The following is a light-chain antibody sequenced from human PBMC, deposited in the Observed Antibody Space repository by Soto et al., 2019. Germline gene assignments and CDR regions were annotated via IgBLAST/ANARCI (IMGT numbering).Light chain of an antibody. J-gene: IGKJ2*01. CDR1: QGIRND. V-gene: IGKV1-17*01. Sequence: DIQMTQSPSSLSASVGDRVTITCRASQGIRNDLGWYQQKPGKAPKRLIYAASSLQVGVPSRFSGSGSGTDFTLKISRVEAEDVGVYYCMQGLRPMYTFGQGTKLEIK. CDR2: AAS. CDR3: MQGLRPMYT.